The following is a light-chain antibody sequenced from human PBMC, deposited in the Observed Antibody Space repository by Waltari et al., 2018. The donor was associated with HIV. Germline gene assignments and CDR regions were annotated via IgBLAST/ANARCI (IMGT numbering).Light chain of an antibody. Sequence: QPVVTQESSLTVSPGGTVILTCASSAGVVPLGPCPYWFQLRPGQAPKSLIFDSNNRYPWTPARFAGSFLGGKAALTLTGAQPEDEAAYYCLLSFDGTLVFGGGT. CDR2: DSN. CDR3: LLSFDGTLV. J-gene: IGLJ2*01. CDR1: AGVVPLGPC. V-gene: IGLV7-46*01.